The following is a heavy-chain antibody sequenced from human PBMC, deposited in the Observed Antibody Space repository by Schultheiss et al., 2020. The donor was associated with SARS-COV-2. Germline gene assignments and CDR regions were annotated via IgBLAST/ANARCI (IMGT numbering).Heavy chain of an antibody. CDR2: INTNTGNP. CDR1: GYTFTSYA. J-gene: IGHJ6*02. D-gene: IGHD6-19*01. V-gene: IGHV7-4-1*02. Sequence: GGSLRLSCKASGYTFTSYAMNWVRQAPGQGLEWMGWINTNTGNPTYAQGFTGRFVFSLDTSVSTAYLQISSLKAEDTAVYYCARERQWLVPNYYYYGMDVWGQGTTVTVSS. CDR3: ARERQWLVPNYYYYGMDV.